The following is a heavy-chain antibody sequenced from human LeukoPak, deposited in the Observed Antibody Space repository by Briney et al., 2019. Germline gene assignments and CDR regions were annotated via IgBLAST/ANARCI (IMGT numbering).Heavy chain of an antibody. Sequence: PGGSLRLSCAASGFTFSSYAMSWVRQAPGKGLEWVSAISGSGGSTNYADSVKGRFTISRDNSKSTLYLQINSLRAEDTAVFYCAKSRSSWSFDYWGQGTLVTVSS. CDR2: ISGSGGST. CDR1: GFTFSSYA. D-gene: IGHD6-13*01. CDR3: AKSRSSWSFDY. V-gene: IGHV3-23*01. J-gene: IGHJ4*02.